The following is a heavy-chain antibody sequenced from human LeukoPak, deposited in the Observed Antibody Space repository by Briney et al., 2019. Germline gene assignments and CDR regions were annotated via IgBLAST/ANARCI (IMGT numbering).Heavy chain of an antibody. D-gene: IGHD2-2*03. Sequence: GASVKVSCKASGYTFTSYGISWVRQAPGQGLEWMGWISAYNGNTNYAQKLRGRVTMTTDTSTSTAYMELRSLKSDDTAVYYCARGGGYCSSTSCSNFDYWGQGTLVTVSS. CDR1: GYTFTSYG. CDR2: ISAYNGNT. CDR3: ARGGGYCSSTSCSNFDY. J-gene: IGHJ4*02. V-gene: IGHV1-18*01.